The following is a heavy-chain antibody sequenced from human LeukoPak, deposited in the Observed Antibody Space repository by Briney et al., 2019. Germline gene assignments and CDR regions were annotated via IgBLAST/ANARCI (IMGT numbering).Heavy chain of an antibody. CDR2: INHSGST. J-gene: IGHJ4*02. V-gene: IGHV4-34*01. D-gene: IGHD6-19*01. CDR1: GGSFSGYY. Sequence: PSETLSLTCAVYGGSFSGYYWSWIRQPPGKGLEWIGEINHSGSTNYNPSLKSRVTISVDTSKNQFSLKLSSVTAADTAVYYCARAFRWWLVEYYFDYWGQGTLVTVSS. CDR3: ARAFRWWLVEYYFDY.